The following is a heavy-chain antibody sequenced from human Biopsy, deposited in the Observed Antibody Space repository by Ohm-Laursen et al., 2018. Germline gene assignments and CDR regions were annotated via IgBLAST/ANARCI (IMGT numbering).Heavy chain of an antibody. CDR2: IRGSSNNI. D-gene: IGHD6-25*01. J-gene: IGHJ4*01. Sequence: SLRLSCAASGIIFSDYGMHWVRQAPGKGLEWVSGIRGSSNNIIYADSVRGRFTISRDNAKSSLYLEMNSLRSEDTAFYYCTKRRTAVRPFDSWGHGTLVTVSS. CDR3: TKRRTAVRPFDS. CDR1: GIIFSDYG. V-gene: IGHV3-9*01.